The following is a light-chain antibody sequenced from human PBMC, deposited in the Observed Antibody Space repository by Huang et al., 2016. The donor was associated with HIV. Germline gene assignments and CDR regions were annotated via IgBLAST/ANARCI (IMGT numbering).Light chain of an antibody. CDR2: DTS. CDR3: QHYGSSLLT. Sequence: EIVLTQSPGTLSLSPGERATISCRAIQSVSSNHLVWYQQRPGQAPRLLIYDTSTRATGIPDRFSGSGSGTDFTLTISRLEPEDLAVYYCQHYGSSLLTFGPGTKVHIK. CDR1: QSVSSNH. V-gene: IGKV3-20*01. J-gene: IGKJ3*01.